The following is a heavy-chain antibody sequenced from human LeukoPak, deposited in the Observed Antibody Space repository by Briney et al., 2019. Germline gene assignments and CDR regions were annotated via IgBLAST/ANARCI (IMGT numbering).Heavy chain of an antibody. V-gene: IGHV4-34*01. CDR3: ARGGYGDHYWDY. J-gene: IGHJ4*02. Sequence: PSETLSLTCAVYGGSFSGYYWSWIRQPPGKGLEWIGEINHSGSTNYNPSLKSRVTISVDTSKNQFSLKLSSVTAAGTAVYYCARGGYGDHYWDYWGQGTLVTVSS. CDR2: INHSGST. D-gene: IGHD4-17*01. CDR1: GGSFSGYY.